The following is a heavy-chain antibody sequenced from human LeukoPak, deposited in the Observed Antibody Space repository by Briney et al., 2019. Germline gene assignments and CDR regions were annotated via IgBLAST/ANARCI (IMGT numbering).Heavy chain of an antibody. V-gene: IGHV1-2*02. CDR1: GYTFTGYY. CDR2: INPNSGGT. Sequence: GASVKVSCKASGYTFTGYYMHWVRQAPGQGLEWMGWINPNSGGTNYAQKFQGRVTMTRDTSISTAYMELSSLRSEDTAVYYCARERGIQLPKGGIDPWGPGTLVTVSS. CDR3: ARERGIQLPKGGIDP. D-gene: IGHD5-18*01. J-gene: IGHJ5*02.